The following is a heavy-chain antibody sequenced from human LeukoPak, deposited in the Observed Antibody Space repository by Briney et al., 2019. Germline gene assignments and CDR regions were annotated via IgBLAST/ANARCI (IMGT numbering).Heavy chain of an antibody. Sequence: SQTMSLTCAVDGGFFSGYYWRCSRQPPRKVLEWIGEINHSGTTNYNPSLKRRATISVNTSKNQFSLKLSSVTAADTAVYYCGRGGSRYRRSWYFQMVHNWLDPWGQGTLVTVSS. D-gene: IGHD6-13*01. CDR3: GRGGSRYRRSWYFQMVHNWLDP. CDR2: INHSGTT. CDR1: GGFFSGYY. V-gene: IGHV4-34*01. J-gene: IGHJ5*02.